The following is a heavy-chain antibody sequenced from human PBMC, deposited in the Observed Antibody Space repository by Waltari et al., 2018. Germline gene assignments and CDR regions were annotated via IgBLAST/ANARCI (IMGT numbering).Heavy chain of an antibody. Sequence: EVQLLESGGGLVQPGGSLRLSCVASGFTFSSYSMTWVRQAPGKGLEWVSTFTSGGGGTYYADSEKGRFTISRDDSKDTVYLQMDSLRADDAALYYCARDFRTTTTGDAFDVWGQGTVVTVSS. CDR3: ARDFRTTTTGDAFDV. D-gene: IGHD1-1*01. J-gene: IGHJ3*01. V-gene: IGHV3-23*01. CDR2: FTSGGGGT. CDR1: GFTFSSYS.